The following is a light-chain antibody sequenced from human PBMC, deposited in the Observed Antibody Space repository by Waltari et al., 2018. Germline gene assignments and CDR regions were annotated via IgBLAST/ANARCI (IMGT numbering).Light chain of an antibody. Sequence: EIVMTQSPATLSVSPGERATLSCRASQSVSSNLAWYQQKPGPAPRLLIYAASTRATGIPAWFSGSGSGTEFTLSISSLQSEDFAVYYCQQYNNWPRTFGQGTKVEIK. J-gene: IGKJ1*01. CDR1: QSVSSN. V-gene: IGKV3-15*01. CDR2: AAS. CDR3: QQYNNWPRT.